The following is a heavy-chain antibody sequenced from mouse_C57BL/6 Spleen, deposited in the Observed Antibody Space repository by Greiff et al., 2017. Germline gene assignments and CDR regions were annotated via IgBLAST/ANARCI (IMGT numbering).Heavy chain of an antibody. CDR3: ARSYGTYAMDY. J-gene: IGHJ4*01. Sequence: EVKLEESGGGLVKPGGSLKLSCAASGFTFSDYGMHWVRQAPEKGLEWVAYISSGSSTIYYADKVKGRFTISRDNAKNTLFLQMTSLRSDDTAMYYCARSYGTYAMDYWGQGTSVTVSS. CDR2: ISSGSSTI. CDR1: GFTFSDYG. D-gene: IGHD2-1*01. V-gene: IGHV5-17*01.